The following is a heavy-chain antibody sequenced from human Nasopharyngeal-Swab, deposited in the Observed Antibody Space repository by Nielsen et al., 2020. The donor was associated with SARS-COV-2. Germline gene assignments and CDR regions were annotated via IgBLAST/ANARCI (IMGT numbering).Heavy chain of an antibody. J-gene: IGHJ4*02. CDR2: ISSRSSTI. Sequence: QPPGKGLEWVSFISSRSSTIYYADSVKGRSTISRDNAKNSLYLQMNSLRDEDTAVYFCARGCGGDCYSGFDYWGQGTLVTSPQ. D-gene: IGHD2-21*02. V-gene: IGHV3-48*02. CDR3: ARGCGGDCYSGFDY.